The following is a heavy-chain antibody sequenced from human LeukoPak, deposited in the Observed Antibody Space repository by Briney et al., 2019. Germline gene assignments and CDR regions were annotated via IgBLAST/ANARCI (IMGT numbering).Heavy chain of an antibody. V-gene: IGHV1-69*04. Sequence: ASVKVSCKASGGTFSSYAISWVRQAPGQGLEWMGRIIPILGIANYAQKSQGRVTMTRDTSTSTAYMELSSLRSEDTAVYYCARDYYDSSGYSKDAFDIWGQGTMVTVSS. CDR1: GGTFSSYA. J-gene: IGHJ3*02. D-gene: IGHD3-22*01. CDR2: IIPILGIA. CDR3: ARDYYDSSGYSKDAFDI.